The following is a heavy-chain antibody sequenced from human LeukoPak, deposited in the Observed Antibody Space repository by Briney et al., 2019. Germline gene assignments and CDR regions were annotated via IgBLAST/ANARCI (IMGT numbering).Heavy chain of an antibody. V-gene: IGHV3-21*06. CDR3: ARVSCSSTTCPSDY. Sequence: GASLRLSCLASGFSFNSYTMNWVRQAPGKGPEWVSSISSSSSYIYYLDSVKGRFTISRDNAENSLYLQMNNLRVEDTAIDYCARVSCSSTTCPSDYWGQGTLVTVSS. CDR1: GFSFNSYT. CDR2: ISSSSSYI. D-gene: IGHD2-2*01. J-gene: IGHJ4*02.